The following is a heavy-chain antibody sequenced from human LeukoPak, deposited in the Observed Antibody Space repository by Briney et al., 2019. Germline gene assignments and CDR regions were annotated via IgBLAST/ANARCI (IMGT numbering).Heavy chain of an antibody. Sequence: SGGSLRLSCAASGFTFSSYAMSWVRQAPGKGLEWVSTISGSGGSTYYADSVKGRFTISRDNSKNTLYVQMNSLRAEDTAVYYCAKARTVVTTPDYWGQGTLVTVSS. CDR3: AKARTVVTTPDY. CDR2: ISGSGGST. D-gene: IGHD4-23*01. V-gene: IGHV3-23*01. J-gene: IGHJ4*02. CDR1: GFTFSSYA.